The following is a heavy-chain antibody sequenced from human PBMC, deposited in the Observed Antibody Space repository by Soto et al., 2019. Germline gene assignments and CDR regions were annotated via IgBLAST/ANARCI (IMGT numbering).Heavy chain of an antibody. V-gene: IGHV4-39*01. CDR3: ARHTPAISISDH. D-gene: IGHD2-15*01. J-gene: IGHJ4*02. CDR1: GGSISSSSYY. Sequence: SETLSLTCTVSGGSISSSSYYWGLIRQPPGKGLERIGSIYYSGSTYYNPSLKSRVTKSVDKSKNQFSLKLSSVTAADTAVYYCARHTPAISISDHWGQGTLVTVS. CDR2: IYYSGST.